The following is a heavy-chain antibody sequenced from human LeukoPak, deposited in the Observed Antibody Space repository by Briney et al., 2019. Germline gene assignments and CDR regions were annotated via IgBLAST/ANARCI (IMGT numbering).Heavy chain of an antibody. CDR2: IVVGSGST. J-gene: IGHJ6*03. D-gene: IGHD6-13*01. V-gene: IGHV1-58*01. CDR3: ARDLGAAAGPYYMDV. CDR1: GFTFTSSA. Sequence: SVKVSCKASGFTFTSSAVQWVRQARGQRLEWIGWIVVGSGSTNYAQKFQERVTITRDMSTSTAYMELSSLRSEDTAVYYCARDLGAAAGPYYMDVWGKGTTVTVSS.